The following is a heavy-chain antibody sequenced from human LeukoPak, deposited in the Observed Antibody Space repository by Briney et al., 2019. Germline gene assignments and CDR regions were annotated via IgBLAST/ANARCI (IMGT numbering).Heavy chain of an antibody. V-gene: IGHV3-74*01. CDR1: GFTFSSYW. J-gene: IGHJ4*02. D-gene: IGHD5-18*01. CDR2: IKVDGSST. Sequence: GGSLRLSCAASGFTFSSYWMHWVRQPPGKGLVWVSRIKVDGSSTTYADSVKGRFTISRDNAKETVYLQMNSLRAEDTAVYYCARGVPDNSYLSFWGQGTPVTVSS. CDR3: ARGVPDNSYLSF.